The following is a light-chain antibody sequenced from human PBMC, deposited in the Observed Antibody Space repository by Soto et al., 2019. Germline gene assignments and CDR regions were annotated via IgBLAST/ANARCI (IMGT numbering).Light chain of an antibody. V-gene: IGKV1-39*01. CDR2: AAS. CDR3: QQYNSWPRT. CDR1: QSISTF. Sequence: DIQMTQSPSSLSASVGDRVTIICRASQSISTFLNWYQQIPGKAPKVLIYAASSLQSGVPSRFSGSGSETEFTLTISSLQSEDSAVYFCQQYNSWPRTFGQGTKV. J-gene: IGKJ1*01.